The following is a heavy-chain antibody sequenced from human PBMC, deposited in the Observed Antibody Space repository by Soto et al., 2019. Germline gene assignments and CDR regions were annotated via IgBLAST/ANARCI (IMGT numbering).Heavy chain of an antibody. CDR1: GYTFTSYD. V-gene: IGHV1-8*01. D-gene: IGHD2-21*01. CDR3: EREGVSGMDV. J-gene: IGHJ6*02. CDR2: MNPNSGNT. Sequence: QVQLVQTGAEVRKPGASVKVSCRASGYTFTSYDINWVRQATGQGLEWMGWMNPNSGNTGYAEKFQSRVTMTRNTSRGTAYMELSSLRSEDTAAYYGEREGVSGMDVWGQGTTVTVSS.